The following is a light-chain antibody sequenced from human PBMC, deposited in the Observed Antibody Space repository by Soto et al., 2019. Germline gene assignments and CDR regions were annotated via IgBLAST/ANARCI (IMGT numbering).Light chain of an antibody. CDR2: SNN. CDR3: AAWDDSLNGVV. Sequence: QLVLTQPPSASGTPGQRVTISCSGSSSNIGSKTVNWYQQLPGTAPKLLIYSNNQRPSGVPDRFSGSKSGTSASLAISGHQSEDEADYYCAAWDDSLNGVVFGGGTKLTVL. J-gene: IGLJ2*01. V-gene: IGLV1-44*01. CDR1: SSNIGSKT.